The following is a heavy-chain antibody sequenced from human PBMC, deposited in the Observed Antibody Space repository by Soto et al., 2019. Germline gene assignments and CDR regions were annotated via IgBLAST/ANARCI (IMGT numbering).Heavy chain of an antibody. D-gene: IGHD5-18*01. Sequence: PSETLSLTCAVSGGSISSGGYSWSWIRQPPGKGLEWIGYIYHSGSTYYNPSLKSRVTISVDTSKNQFSLKLSSVTAADTAVYYCARHPRIQLWGMEWAFDYWGQGTLVTVSS. CDR2: IYHSGST. CDR1: GGSISSGGYS. J-gene: IGHJ4*02. V-gene: IGHV4-30-2*03. CDR3: ARHPRIQLWGMEWAFDY.